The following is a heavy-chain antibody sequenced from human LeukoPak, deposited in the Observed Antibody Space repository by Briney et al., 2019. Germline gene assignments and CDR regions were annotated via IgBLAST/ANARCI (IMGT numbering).Heavy chain of an antibody. CDR3: AREIYSGYDY. D-gene: IGHD5-12*01. J-gene: IGHJ4*02. V-gene: IGHV3-48*04. Sequence: GGSLRLSCAASGFTFSSYSMNWVRQAPGKGLEWVSYISGTTSTTYYADSVKGRFTISRDNAENSLYLQMNSLRAEDTAVYYCAREIYSGYDYWGQGTLVTVSS. CDR1: GFTFSSYS. CDR2: ISGTTSTT.